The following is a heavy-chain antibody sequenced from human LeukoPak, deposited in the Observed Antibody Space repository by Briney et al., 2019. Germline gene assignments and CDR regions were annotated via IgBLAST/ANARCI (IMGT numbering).Heavy chain of an antibody. D-gene: IGHD1-26*01. CDR3: ARGGDSGSHRLTPTLDY. CDR2: IYYSGST. Sequence: PSETLSLTCTVSGGSISSYYWSWIRQPPGKGLEWIGYIYYSGSTNYNPSLKSRVTISVDTSKNQFSLKLSSVTAADTAVYYCARGGDSGSHRLTPTLDYWGQGTLVTVSS. J-gene: IGHJ4*02. CDR1: GGSISSYY. V-gene: IGHV4-59*01.